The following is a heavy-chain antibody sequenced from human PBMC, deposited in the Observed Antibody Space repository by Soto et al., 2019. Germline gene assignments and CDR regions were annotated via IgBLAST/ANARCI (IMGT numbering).Heavy chain of an antibody. J-gene: IGHJ4*02. D-gene: IGHD1-1*01. Sequence: EVQLLESGGGLEQPGGSLRLSCAASGFTFSNYAMSWVRQAPGKGLEWVSGISESGDDTYHADSVKGRFTISRDNSKNTLYLQMNSLRAEDTAVYYCAKEALERRFGFDYWGQGSLVTVSS. CDR1: GFTFSNYA. V-gene: IGHV3-23*01. CDR3: AKEALERRFGFDY. CDR2: ISESGDDT.